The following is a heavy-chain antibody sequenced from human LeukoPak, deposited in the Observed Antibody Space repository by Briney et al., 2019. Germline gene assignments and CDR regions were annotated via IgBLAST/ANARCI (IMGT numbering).Heavy chain of an antibody. J-gene: IGHJ5*02. CDR2: IYYSGST. CDR3: AREGGSGSRWFDP. D-gene: IGHD2-15*01. CDR1: GGSISSGDYY. V-gene: IGHV4-30-4*08. Sequence: SETLSLTCTVSGGSISSGDYYWSWIRQPPGKGLVWIGYIYYSGSTYYNPSLKSRVTISVDTSKNQFSLKLSSVTAADTAVYYCAREGGSGSRWFDPWGQGTLVTVSS.